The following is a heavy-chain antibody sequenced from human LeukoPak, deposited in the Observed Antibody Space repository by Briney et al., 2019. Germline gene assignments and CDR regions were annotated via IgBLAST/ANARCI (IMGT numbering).Heavy chain of an antibody. Sequence: SETLSLTCTVSGGSISSSSYYWGWIRQPPGTGLEWIGSIYYSGSTYYNPSLKSRVTISVDTSKNQFSLKLSSVTAADTAVYYCARVRYSSGWYHDYWGQGTLVTVSS. V-gene: IGHV4-39*07. CDR2: IYYSGST. J-gene: IGHJ4*02. CDR3: ARVRYSSGWYHDY. CDR1: GGSISSSSYY. D-gene: IGHD6-19*01.